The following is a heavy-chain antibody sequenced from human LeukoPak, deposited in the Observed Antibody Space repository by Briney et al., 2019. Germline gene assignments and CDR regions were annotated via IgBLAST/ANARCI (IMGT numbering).Heavy chain of an antibody. D-gene: IGHD2-21*02. CDR2: ISYDGSNK. Sequence: GGSLRLSCTASGFTFSSYGMHWVRQAPGKGLEWVAVISYDGSNKYYADSVKGRFTISRDNSKNTLYLQMNSLRAEDTAVYYCAKKMAPAVVVTAKVYYYGMDVWGQGTTVTVSS. J-gene: IGHJ6*02. V-gene: IGHV3-30*18. CDR3: AKKMAPAVVVTAKVYYYGMDV. CDR1: GFTFSSYG.